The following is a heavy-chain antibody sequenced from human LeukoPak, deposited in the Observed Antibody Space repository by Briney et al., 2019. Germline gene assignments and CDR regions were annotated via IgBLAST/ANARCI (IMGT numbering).Heavy chain of an antibody. V-gene: IGHV3-30-3*01. CDR2: ISYDGSNK. Sequence: GGSLRLSCAASGFTFSAYAMHWVRQAPGKGLEWVAVISYDGSNKYYADSVKGRFTISRDNSKNTLYLQMNSLRAEDTAVYYCARVWPYCSSTNCYLYYHYGMDVWGQGTTVTVSS. CDR3: ARVWPYCSSTNCYLYYHYGMDV. D-gene: IGHD2-2*01. J-gene: IGHJ6*02. CDR1: GFTFSAYA.